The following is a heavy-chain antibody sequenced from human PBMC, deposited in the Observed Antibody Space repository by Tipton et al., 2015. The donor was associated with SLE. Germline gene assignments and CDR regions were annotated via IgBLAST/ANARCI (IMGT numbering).Heavy chain of an antibody. Sequence: GLVKPSETLSLTCTVSGYSISSGYYWGWIRQPPGKGLEWIGSIYHSGSTYYNPSLKRRVTISVDTSKNQFSLKLSSVTAADTAVYYCASRRSSRTNYYYMDIWGKGPTVTVSS. V-gene: IGHV4-38-2*02. CDR2: IYHSGST. CDR3: ASRRSSRTNYYYMDI. CDR1: GYSISSGYY. J-gene: IGHJ6*03.